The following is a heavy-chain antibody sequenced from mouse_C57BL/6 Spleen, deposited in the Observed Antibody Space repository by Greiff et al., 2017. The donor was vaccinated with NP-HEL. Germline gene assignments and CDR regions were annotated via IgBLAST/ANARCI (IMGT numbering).Heavy chain of an antibody. V-gene: IGHV1-42*01. J-gene: IGHJ3*01. D-gene: IGHD4-1*02. CDR3: ARGSNWASFAY. CDR2: INPSTGGT. CDR1: GYSFTGYY. Sequence: EVQRVESGPELVKPGASVKISCKASGYSFTGYYMNWVKQSPEKSLEWIGEINPSTGGTTYNQKFKAKATLTVDKSSSTAYMQLKSLTSEDSAVYYCARGSNWASFAYWGQGTLVTVSA.